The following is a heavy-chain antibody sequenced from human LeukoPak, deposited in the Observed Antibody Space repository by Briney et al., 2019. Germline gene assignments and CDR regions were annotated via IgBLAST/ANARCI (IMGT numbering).Heavy chain of an antibody. CDR1: GFTFSSYA. V-gene: IGHV3-23*01. Sequence: PGGSLRLSCAASGFTFSSYAMSWVRQAPGKGLERVSAISGSGDSTYYSDSVKGRFTISRDNSKNTLYVQMNSLRAEDTAVYYCAKPLVSDYYDSSGYWGYWGQGTLVTVSS. J-gene: IGHJ4*02. CDR3: AKPLVSDYYDSSGYWGY. CDR2: ISGSGDST. D-gene: IGHD3-22*01.